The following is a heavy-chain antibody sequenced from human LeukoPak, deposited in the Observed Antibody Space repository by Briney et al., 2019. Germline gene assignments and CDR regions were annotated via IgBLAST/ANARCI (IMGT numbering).Heavy chain of an antibody. J-gene: IGHJ4*02. CDR3: AKAPSAIGQLVRLIDY. CDR1: GFTLSSYA. D-gene: IGHD6-6*01. V-gene: IGHV3-23*01. Sequence: GGSLRLSCAASGFTLSSYAMSWVRQAPGKGLEWVSAISGSGGSTYYADSVKGRFTISRDNSKNTLYLQMNSLRAEDTAVYYCAKAPSAIGQLVRLIDYWGQGTLVTVSS. CDR2: ISGSGGST.